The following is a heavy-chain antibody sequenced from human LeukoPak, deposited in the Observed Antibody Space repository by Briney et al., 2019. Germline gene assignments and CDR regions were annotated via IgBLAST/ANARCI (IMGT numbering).Heavy chain of an antibody. CDR3: ARALIDLEIPYYYYMDV. Sequence: PSETLSLTCTVSGYSISSGYYWGWIRQPPGKGLEWIGSIYHSGSTYYNPSLKSRVTISVDTSKNQFSLKLSSVTAADTAVYYCARALIDLEIPYYYYMDVWGKGTTVTVSS. J-gene: IGHJ6*03. CDR1: GYSISSGYY. CDR2: IYHSGST. V-gene: IGHV4-38-2*02. D-gene: IGHD1-1*01.